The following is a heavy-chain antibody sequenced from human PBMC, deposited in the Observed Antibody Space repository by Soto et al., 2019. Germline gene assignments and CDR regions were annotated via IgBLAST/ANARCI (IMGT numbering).Heavy chain of an antibody. CDR2: IIPILGIA. CDR3: ARYYPGWGDYYYGMDV. J-gene: IGHJ6*02. D-gene: IGHD1-26*01. Sequence: QVQLVQSGAEVKKPGSSVKVSCKASGGTFSSYTISWVRQAPGQGLEWMGRIIPILGIANYAQKFQGRVTITADKSTSTAYMELSSLRSEDTAVYYCARYYPGWGDYYYGMDVWGQGTTVTVSS. V-gene: IGHV1-69*02. CDR1: GGTFSSYT.